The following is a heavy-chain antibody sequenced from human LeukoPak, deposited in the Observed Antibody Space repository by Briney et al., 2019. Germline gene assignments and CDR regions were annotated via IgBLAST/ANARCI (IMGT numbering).Heavy chain of an antibody. Sequence: GGSLRLSCAASGFTFSSYAMHWVRQAPGKGLEWVAVISYDGSNKYYADSVKGRFTISRDNSKNTLYLQMNSLRAEDTAVYYCATAPRYCSGGSCYSQPLDIWGQGTMVTVSS. V-gene: IGHV3-30*04. CDR1: GFTFSSYA. CDR2: ISYDGSNK. D-gene: IGHD2-15*01. J-gene: IGHJ3*02. CDR3: ATAPRYCSGGSCYSQPLDI.